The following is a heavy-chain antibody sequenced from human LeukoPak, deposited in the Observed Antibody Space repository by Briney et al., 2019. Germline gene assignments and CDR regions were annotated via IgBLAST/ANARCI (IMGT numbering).Heavy chain of an antibody. J-gene: IGHJ4*02. V-gene: IGHV3-21*01. D-gene: IGHD4-23*01. CDR1: GFTFSSYS. CDR3: ARDPTYGGTFDY. CDR2: ISSSSSYI. Sequence: GGSLRLSCAASGFTFSSYSMNWVRQAPGKGLEWVSSISSSSSYIYHADSVKGRFTISRDNAKNSLYLQMNSLRAEDTAVYYCARDPTYGGTFDYWGQGALVTVSS.